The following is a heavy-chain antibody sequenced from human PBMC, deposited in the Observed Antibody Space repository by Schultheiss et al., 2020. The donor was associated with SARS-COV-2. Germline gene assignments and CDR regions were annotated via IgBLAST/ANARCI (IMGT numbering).Heavy chain of an antibody. CDR2: INPNSGGT. V-gene: IGHV1-2*02. D-gene: IGHD6-6*01. Sequence: ASVKVSCKASGYTFTGYYMHWVRQAPGQGLEWVGWINPNSGGTNYAQKFQGRVTMTRDTSISTAYMELSRLRSDDTAVYYCARSGYSSSALDYWGQGTLVTVSS. CDR1: GYTFTGYY. CDR3: ARSGYSSSALDY. J-gene: IGHJ4*02.